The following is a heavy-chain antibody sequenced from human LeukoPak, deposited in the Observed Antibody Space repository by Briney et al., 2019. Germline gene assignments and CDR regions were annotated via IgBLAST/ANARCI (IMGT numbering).Heavy chain of an antibody. CDR3: ATDILSEQRHDAFDI. D-gene: IGHD6-25*01. CDR2: ISGDGGST. Sequence: TGGSLRLSCAAAGFIVDDYAMYWVRQAPGKGLEWVSLISGDGGSTYYADSVKGRFTISRDNSKNSLFLQMNSLRTEDTALYYCATDILSEQRHDAFDIWGQGTMVTVSS. CDR1: GFIVDDYA. J-gene: IGHJ3*02. V-gene: IGHV3-43*02.